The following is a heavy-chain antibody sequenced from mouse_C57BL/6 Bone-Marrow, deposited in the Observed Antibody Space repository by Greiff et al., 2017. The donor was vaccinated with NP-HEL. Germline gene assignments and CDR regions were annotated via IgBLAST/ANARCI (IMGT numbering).Heavy chain of an antibody. D-gene: IGHD2-1*01. Sequence: VQLQQSGTVLARPGASVKMSCKTSGYTFTSYWMHWVKQRPGQGLEWIGAIYPGSSDTSYNQKFTGKATLTAVTSASTAYMELSSLTNEDSAVYYCTSYYGNYWVAYWGQGTLVTVSA. CDR1: GYTFTSYW. J-gene: IGHJ3*01. V-gene: IGHV1-5*01. CDR3: TSYYGNYWVAY. CDR2: IYPGSSDT.